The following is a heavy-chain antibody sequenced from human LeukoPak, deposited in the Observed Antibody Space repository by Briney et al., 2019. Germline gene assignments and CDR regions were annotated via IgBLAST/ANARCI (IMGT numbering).Heavy chain of an antibody. CDR1: GFTFDDYG. D-gene: IGHD3-10*01. J-gene: IGHJ3*02. Sequence: GGSLRLSCAASGFTFDDYGMSWVRQAPGKGLEWVSGINWNGGSTGYADSVKGRFTISRDNAKNSLYLQMNSLRAEDTAVYYCARALGDPGIVGAFDIWGQGTMVTVSS. CDR2: INWNGGST. CDR3: ARALGDPGIVGAFDI. V-gene: IGHV3-20*04.